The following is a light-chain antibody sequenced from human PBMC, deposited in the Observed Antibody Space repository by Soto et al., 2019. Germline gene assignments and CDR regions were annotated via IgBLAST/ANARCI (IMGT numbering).Light chain of an antibody. V-gene: IGKV1-39*01. CDR2: AAS. Sequence: DIPMTQSPSSLSASVGDRVTITCRASQSISSYLNWYQQKPGKAPKLLIYAASSLQSGVPSRFSGSGSGTDFTLTISSLQPADFATYYCQQCYSTPLSFGGGTKVEIK. J-gene: IGKJ4*01. CDR1: QSISSY. CDR3: QQCYSTPLS.